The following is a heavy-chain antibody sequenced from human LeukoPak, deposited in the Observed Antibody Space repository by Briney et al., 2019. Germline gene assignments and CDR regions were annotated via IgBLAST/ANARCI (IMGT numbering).Heavy chain of an antibody. Sequence: GGSLRLSCAASGFTFSNAWRRWVRQAPGKGVEWGGRIKSKTDGGTTDYTATVKGRFTMSRDETKNELNRQRNSLKTEDTAVYYCTTGPFDYYGSASYLANGMDVWGQGTTVTVSS. D-gene: IGHD3-10*01. CDR3: TTGPFDYYGSASYLANGMDV. V-gene: IGHV3-15*01. J-gene: IGHJ6*02. CDR2: IKSKTDGGTT. CDR1: GFTFSNAW.